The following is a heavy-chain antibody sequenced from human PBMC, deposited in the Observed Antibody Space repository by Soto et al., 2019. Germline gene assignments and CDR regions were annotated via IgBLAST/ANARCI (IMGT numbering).Heavy chain of an antibody. CDR2: INSDGSST. Sequence: EVQLVESGGGLVQPGGSLRLSCAASGFTFSSYWMHWVRQAPGKGLVWVSRINSDGSSTNYADSVKGRFTISRDNARKTLFLPMDTLRAEDTAVYYCTRSGSSPYLYGMEVWGQGTTVTVSS. CDR3: TRSGSSPYLYGMEV. CDR1: GFTFSSYW. V-gene: IGHV3-74*01. D-gene: IGHD6-6*01. J-gene: IGHJ6*02.